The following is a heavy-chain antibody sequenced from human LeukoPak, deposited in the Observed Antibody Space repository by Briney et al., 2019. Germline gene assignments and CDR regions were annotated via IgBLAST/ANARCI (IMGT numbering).Heavy chain of an antibody. D-gene: IGHD7-27*01. J-gene: IGHJ4*02. CDR3: ALANWEYYFDY. Sequence: PSETLSLTCTVSGGSISSYYWSWIRQPPGKGLEWIAYIYYSGSTNYNPSLQSRVTISVDTSKNQFSLKLSSVTAADTAVYYCALANWEYYFDYWGQGTLVTVSS. CDR2: IYYSGST. CDR1: GGSISSYY. V-gene: IGHV4-59*01.